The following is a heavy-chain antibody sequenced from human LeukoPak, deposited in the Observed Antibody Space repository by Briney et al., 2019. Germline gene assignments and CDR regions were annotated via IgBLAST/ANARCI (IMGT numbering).Heavy chain of an antibody. CDR3: ARRTYYYDSSGYYYYYMDV. Sequence: PSETLSLTCTVSGGSISSYYWSWIRQPPGKGLEWIGYIYYSGSTNYNPPLKSRVTISVDTSKNQFSLKLNSVTAADTAVYFCARRTYYYDSSGYYYYYMDVWGKGTTVTVSS. J-gene: IGHJ6*03. V-gene: IGHV4-59*08. D-gene: IGHD3-22*01. CDR1: GGSISSYY. CDR2: IYYSGST.